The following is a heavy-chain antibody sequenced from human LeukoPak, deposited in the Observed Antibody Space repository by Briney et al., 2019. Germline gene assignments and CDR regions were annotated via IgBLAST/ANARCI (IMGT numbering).Heavy chain of an antibody. CDR2: IKQDGSEK. Sequence: GGSLRLSCAASGFTFSLYWMNWVRRAPGKGLEWVANIKQDGSEKNYVDSVKGRFTISRDNAKNSLYLQLNSLRAEDTAVYYCARDPYAGIMITFGGVIERDYWGQGTLVTVSS. V-gene: IGHV3-7*01. J-gene: IGHJ4*02. CDR3: ARDPYAGIMITFGGVIERDY. D-gene: IGHD3-16*01. CDR1: GFTFSLYW.